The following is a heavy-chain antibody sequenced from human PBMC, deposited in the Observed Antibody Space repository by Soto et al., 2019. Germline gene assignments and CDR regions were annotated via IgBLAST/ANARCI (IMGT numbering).Heavy chain of an antibody. CDR2: ISYDGSNK. D-gene: IGHD3-10*01. Sequence: QVQLVESGGGVVQPGRSLRLSCAASGFPFSSYGMHWVREAPGKGLEWVAVISYDGSNKYYADSVKGRFTISSDNSASTLYLPMYGLRPEETALYYCVGGQYHCGSRGQGTLVTVSP. CDR3: VGGQYHCGS. CDR1: GFPFSSYG. V-gene: IGHV3-30*03. J-gene: IGHJ4*02.